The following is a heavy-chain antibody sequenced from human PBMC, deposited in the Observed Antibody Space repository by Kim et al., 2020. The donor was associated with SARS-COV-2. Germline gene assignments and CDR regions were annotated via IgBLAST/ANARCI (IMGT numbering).Heavy chain of an antibody. V-gene: IGHV3-30-3*01. Sequence: GGSLRLSCAASGFTFSSYAMHWVRQAPGKGLEWVAVISYDGSNKYYADSVKGRFTISRDNSKNTLYLQMNSLRAEDTAVYYCAREFNQWEPPLDAFDIWGQGTMVTVSS. CDR3: AREFNQWEPPLDAFDI. CDR1: GFTFSSYA. J-gene: IGHJ3*02. D-gene: IGHD1-26*01. CDR2: ISYDGSNK.